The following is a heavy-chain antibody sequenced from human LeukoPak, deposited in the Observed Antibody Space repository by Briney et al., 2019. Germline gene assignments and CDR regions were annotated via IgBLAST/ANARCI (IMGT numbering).Heavy chain of an antibody. CDR1: GGSISSYY. CDR2: IYYSGST. V-gene: IGHV4-59*01. CDR3: ARERTYYYDSSGYPDAFDI. D-gene: IGHD3-22*01. J-gene: IGHJ3*02. Sequence: SETLSLTCTVSGGSISSYYWSWIRQPPGKGLEWIGYIYYSGSTNYNPSLKSRVTISVDTSKNQFSLKLSSVTAADTAVYYCARERTYYYDSSGYPDAFDIWGQGTMVTVSS.